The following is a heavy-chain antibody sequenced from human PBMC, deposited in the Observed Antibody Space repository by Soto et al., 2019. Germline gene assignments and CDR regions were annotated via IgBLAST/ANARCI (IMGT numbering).Heavy chain of an antibody. CDR2: ISAYNGNT. V-gene: IGHV1-18*01. CDR3: ARAPALYSSSSDGYFQH. Sequence: VSVKVSCKASGYTFTSYGISWVRQAPGQGLEWMGWISAYNGNTNYAQKLQGRVTMTTDTSTSTAYMELRSLRSDDTAVYYCARAPALYSSSSDGYFQHWGQGTLVTVSS. CDR1: GYTFTSYG. J-gene: IGHJ1*01. D-gene: IGHD6-6*01.